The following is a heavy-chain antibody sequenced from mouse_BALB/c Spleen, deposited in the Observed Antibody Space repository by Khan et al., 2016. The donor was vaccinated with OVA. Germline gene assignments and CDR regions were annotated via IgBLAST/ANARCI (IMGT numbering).Heavy chain of an antibody. D-gene: IGHD1-1*01. V-gene: IGHV5-9-1*01. Sequence: EVELVESGGDLVKPGGSLKLSCSASGFTFSTYAMSWVRQTPEKRLEWVATINSGGDYIYYPDSVKGRFTISRDNAKNTLSLQMSSLRSEDTAMFYGARNNYGPFAYWGQGTLVSVSA. CDR3: ARNNYGPFAY. J-gene: IGHJ3*01. CDR1: GFTFSTYA. CDR2: INSGGDYI.